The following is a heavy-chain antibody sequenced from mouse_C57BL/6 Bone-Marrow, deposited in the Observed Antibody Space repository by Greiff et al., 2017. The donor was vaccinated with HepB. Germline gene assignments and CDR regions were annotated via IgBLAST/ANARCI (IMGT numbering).Heavy chain of an antibody. CDR3: ARNYYGSSYWYFDV. CDR2: IWTCGGT. CDR1: GFSLTSYA. V-gene: IGHV2-9-1*01. J-gene: IGHJ1*03. D-gene: IGHD1-1*01. Sequence: QVQLQQSGPGLVAPSQCLSITCTVSGFSLTSYAISWVRQPPGKGLEWLGVIWTCGGTNYNSARKSRLSISKDNSKSQVFLKMNSLQPDDTARYYCARNYYGSSYWYFDVWGTGTTVTVSS.